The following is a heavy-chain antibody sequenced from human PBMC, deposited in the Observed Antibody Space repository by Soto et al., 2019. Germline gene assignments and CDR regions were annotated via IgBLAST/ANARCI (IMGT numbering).Heavy chain of an antibody. CDR2: FDPEDGET. J-gene: IGHJ4*02. V-gene: IGHV1-24*01. D-gene: IGHD3-3*01. CDR1: GYTLTELS. Sequence: ASVKVSCKVSGYTLTELSMHWVRQAPGKGLEWMGGFDPEDGETIYAQKFQGRVTMTEDTSTDTAYMELSSLRSEDTAVYYCANYDSWSGYYYFDYWGQGTLVTVSS. CDR3: ANYDSWSGYYYFDY.